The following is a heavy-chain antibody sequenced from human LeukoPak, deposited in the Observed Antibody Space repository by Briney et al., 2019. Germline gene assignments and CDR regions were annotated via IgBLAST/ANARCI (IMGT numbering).Heavy chain of an antibody. CDR3: ASPYSSSWYWDAFDI. D-gene: IGHD6-13*01. V-gene: IGHV3-74*01. CDR2: INTDGSST. Sequence: GGSLRLSCAASGFTFSSYWMHWVRHAPGKGLVWVSRINTDGSSTSYADSVKGRFTISRDNAKNTLYLQMNSLRAEDTAVYYCASPYSSSWYWDAFDIWGQGTMVTVSS. J-gene: IGHJ3*02. CDR1: GFTFSSYW.